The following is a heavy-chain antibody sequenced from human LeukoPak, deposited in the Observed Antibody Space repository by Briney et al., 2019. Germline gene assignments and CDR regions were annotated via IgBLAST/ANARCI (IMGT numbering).Heavy chain of an antibody. D-gene: IGHD6-13*01. CDR2: ISTSSSYI. CDR1: GFTFSSYS. J-gene: IGHJ6*03. Sequence: GGSLRLSCAASGFTFSSYSMNWVRQAPGKGLEWVSFISTSSSYIHNADSVKGRFTISRDNAENSLYLQMNSLRVEDTAVYHCARAAIAAARIYYYMDVWGKGTTVTVSS. V-gene: IGHV3-21*01. CDR3: ARAAIAAARIYYYMDV.